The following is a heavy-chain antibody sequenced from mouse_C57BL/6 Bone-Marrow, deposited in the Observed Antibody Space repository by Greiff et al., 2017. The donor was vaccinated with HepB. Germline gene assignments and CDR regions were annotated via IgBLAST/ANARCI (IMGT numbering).Heavy chain of an antibody. CDR1: GFSFNTYA. V-gene: IGHV10-1*01. CDR2: IRSKSNNYAT. Sequence: EVQVVESGGGLVQPKGSLKLSCAASGFSFNTYAMNWVRQAPGKGLEWVARIRSKSNNYATYYADSVKDRFTISRDDSESMLYLQMNNLKTEDTAMYYCVRGAYSNYLYYFDYWGQGTTLTVSS. CDR3: VRGAYSNYLYYFDY. J-gene: IGHJ2*01. D-gene: IGHD2-5*01.